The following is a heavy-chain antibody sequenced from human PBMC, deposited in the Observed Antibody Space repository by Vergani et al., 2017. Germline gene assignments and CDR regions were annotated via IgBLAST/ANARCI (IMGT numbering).Heavy chain of an antibody. Sequence: QVQLVQSGAELKKPGASVKVSCKASGYTFTSYGISWVRQAPGQGLEWMGWISAYNGNTNYAQKLQGRVTMTTDTSTGTAYMELRSLRSDETAVYYCARDRCVGYYYGSGSYEYNWFDPWGQGTLVTVSS. CDR2: ISAYNGNT. CDR1: GYTFTSYG. J-gene: IGHJ5*02. CDR3: ARDRCVGYYYGSGSYEYNWFDP. V-gene: IGHV1-18*04. D-gene: IGHD3-10*01.